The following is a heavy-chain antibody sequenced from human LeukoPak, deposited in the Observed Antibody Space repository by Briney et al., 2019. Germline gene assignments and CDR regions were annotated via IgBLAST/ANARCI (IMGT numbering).Heavy chain of an antibody. V-gene: IGHV1-18*01. J-gene: IGHJ6*02. Sequence: ASVKVSCKASGYTFTSYGISWVRQAPGQGLEWMGWISAYNGNTNYAQKLQGRVTMTTDTSTSTAYMELRSLRSDDTAVYYCARDLLRPPAAIRDSSYYYGMDVWGQGTTVTVSS. CDR3: ARDLLRPPAAIRDSSYYYGMDV. CDR1: GYTFTSYG. D-gene: IGHD2-2*02. CDR2: ISAYNGNT.